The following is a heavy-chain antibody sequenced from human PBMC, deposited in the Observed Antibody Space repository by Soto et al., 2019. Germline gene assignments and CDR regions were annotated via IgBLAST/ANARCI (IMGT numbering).Heavy chain of an antibody. Sequence: GGSLRLSCAASGFTVSSNYMSWVRQAPGKGLEWVSVTYSGDTTYYADSVKGRFTISRHNSKNTLYLQMNSLRAEDTAVYYCARFYDNSYFDYWGQATLVTVSS. CDR3: ARFYDNSYFDY. CDR2: TYSGDTT. V-gene: IGHV3-53*04. D-gene: IGHD1-1*01. CDR1: GFTVSSNY. J-gene: IGHJ4*01.